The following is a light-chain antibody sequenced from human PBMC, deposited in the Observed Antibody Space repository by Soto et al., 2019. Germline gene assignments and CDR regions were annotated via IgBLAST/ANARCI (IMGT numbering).Light chain of an antibody. CDR1: QTISSW. CDR2: KAS. J-gene: IGKJ1*01. CDR3: QHSNSYSEA. Sequence: IQMTQSPSTLSGSLGDRVTITCRASQTISSWLAWYQQKQGKAPKLLIYKASTLKSGVPSRFSGSGSGTEGTITISSLKQDDGATYYCQHSNSYSEAFGQGTKVDIK. V-gene: IGKV1-5*03.